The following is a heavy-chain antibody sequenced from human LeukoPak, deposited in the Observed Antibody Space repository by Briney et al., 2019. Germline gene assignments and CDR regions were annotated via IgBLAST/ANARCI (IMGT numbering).Heavy chain of an antibody. D-gene: IGHD5-12*01. CDR3: AKDSGYSGYDQPSYY. Sequence: GGPLRLSCAASGFTFSSYAMSGVRESPGEALEGVSAMSGSCGSTYCADSVKGRFTIPREYYKNNLYLQINSLRAEDTAVYYCAKDSGYSGYDQPSYYWGQGTLVTVSS. J-gene: IGHJ4*02. CDR2: MSGSCGST. CDR1: GFTFSSYA. V-gene: IGHV3-23*01.